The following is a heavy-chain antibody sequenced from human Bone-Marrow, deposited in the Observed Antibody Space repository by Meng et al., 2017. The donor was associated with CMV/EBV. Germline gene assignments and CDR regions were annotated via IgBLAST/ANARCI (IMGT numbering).Heavy chain of an antibody. CDR3: AKSHATYYYDSSAASHFDY. D-gene: IGHD3-22*01. CDR2: IHSGSTT. V-gene: IGHV3-NL1*01. Sequence: GGSLRLSCAASGFTFSSYSMNWVRQAPGKGLEWVLVIHSGSTTYYADSVKGRFTISRDNSKNTLYLQMNSLRAEDTAVYYCAKSHATYYYDSSAASHFDYWGQGTLVTVSS. J-gene: IGHJ4*02. CDR1: GFTFSSYS.